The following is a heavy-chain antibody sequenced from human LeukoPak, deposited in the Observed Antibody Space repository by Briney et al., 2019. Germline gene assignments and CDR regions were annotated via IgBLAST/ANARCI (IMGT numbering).Heavy chain of an antibody. CDR3: ARESTSLRSWFDP. CDR2: INPNSGGT. CDR1: GYTFTGYY. V-gene: IGHV1-2*02. J-gene: IGHJ5*02. Sequence: ASVKVSCKASGYTFTGYYMHWLPQAPGQGLEWMGWINPNSGGTNYAQKFQGRVTMTRDTSISTAYMELSRLRSDDTAVYYCARESTSLRSWFDPWGQGTLVTVSS. D-gene: IGHD2-2*01.